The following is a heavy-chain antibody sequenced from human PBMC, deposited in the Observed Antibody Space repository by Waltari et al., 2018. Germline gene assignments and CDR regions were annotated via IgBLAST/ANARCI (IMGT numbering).Heavy chain of an antibody. CDR1: GGSISSSSYY. Sequence: QLQLQESGPGLVKPSETLSLTCTVSGGSISSSSYYWGWIRQPPGKGLEWIGRIYYSGSTYDNPPLKSRVTISVDTSKNQFSLKLSSVTAADTAVYYCASSGGYSSSSEGWFDPWGQGTLVTVSS. V-gene: IGHV4-39*01. CDR3: ASSGGYSSSSEGWFDP. D-gene: IGHD6-6*01. CDR2: IYYSGST. J-gene: IGHJ5*02.